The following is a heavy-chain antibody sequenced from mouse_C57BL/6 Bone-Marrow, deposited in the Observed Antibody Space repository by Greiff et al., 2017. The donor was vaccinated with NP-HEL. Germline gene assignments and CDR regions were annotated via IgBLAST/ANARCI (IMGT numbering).Heavy chain of an antibody. CDR1: GFNIKDDY. D-gene: IGHD1-1*01. CDR3: TTGGSSPYAMDY. Sequence: EVQGVESGAELVRPGASVKLSCTVSGFNIKDDYMHWVKQRPEQGLEWIGWIDPENGDTEYASKFQGKATITADTSSNTAYLPLSSLTSEDTAVYYCTTGGSSPYAMDYWGQGTSVTVSS. V-gene: IGHV14-4*01. CDR2: IDPENGDT. J-gene: IGHJ4*01.